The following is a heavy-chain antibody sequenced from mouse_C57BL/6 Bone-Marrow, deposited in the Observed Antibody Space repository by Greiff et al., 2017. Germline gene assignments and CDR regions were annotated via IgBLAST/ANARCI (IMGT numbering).Heavy chain of an antibody. V-gene: IGHV1-9*01. CDR3: ARSGHYYGGSYWYFDV. D-gene: IGHD1-1*01. CDR1: GYTFTGYW. J-gene: IGHJ1*03. Sequence: VQLQESGAELMKPGASVKLSCKATGYTFTGYWIEWVKQRPGHGLEWIGEILPGSGSTNYNEKFKGKATFTAVTSSNTAYMQLSSLTTEDSAIYYCARSGHYYGGSYWYFDVWGTGTTVTVSS. CDR2: ILPGSGST.